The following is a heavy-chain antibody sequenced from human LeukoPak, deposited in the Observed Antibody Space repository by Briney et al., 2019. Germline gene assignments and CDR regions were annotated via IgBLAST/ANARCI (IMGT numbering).Heavy chain of an antibody. J-gene: IGHJ4*02. Sequence: SETLSLTCTVSGGSISSGGYYWSWIRQPPGKGLEWIGEINHSGSTNYNPSLKSRVTISVDTSKNQFSLKLSSVTAADTAVYYCARRTRYYYDSSGYYHYWGQGTLVTVSS. CDR3: ARRTRYYYDSSGYYHY. CDR1: GGSISSGGYY. V-gene: IGHV4-39*07. CDR2: INHSGST. D-gene: IGHD3-22*01.